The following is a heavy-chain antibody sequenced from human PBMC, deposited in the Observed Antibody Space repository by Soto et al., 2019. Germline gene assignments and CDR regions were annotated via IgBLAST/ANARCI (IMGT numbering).Heavy chain of an antibody. J-gene: IGHJ6*02. CDR2: TYYRSKWYN. V-gene: IGHV6-1*01. Sequence: SQTLSLTCAISGDSVSSNSAAWNWIRQSPSRGLEWLGRTYYRSKWYNDYAVSVKSRITINPDTSKNQFSLQLNSVTPEDTAVYYCARDLLRYSNDRGENYYYGMDVWGQGTTVTVSS. CDR3: ARDLLRYSNDRGENYYYGMDV. CDR1: GDSVSSNSAA. D-gene: IGHD6-13*01.